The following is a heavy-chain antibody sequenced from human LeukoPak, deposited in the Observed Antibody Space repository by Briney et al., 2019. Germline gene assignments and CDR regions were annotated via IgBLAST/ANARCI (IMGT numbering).Heavy chain of an antibody. CDR2: IYYSGST. CDR1: GGSISSSSYY. V-gene: IGHV4-39*07. CDR3: AREKGELRAFDY. J-gene: IGHJ4*02. Sequence: PSETLSLTCTVSGGSISSSSYYWGWIRQPPGKGLEWIGSIYYSGSTYYNPSLKSRVTISVDTSKNQFSLKLSSVTAADTAVYYCAREKGELRAFDYWGQGTLVTVSS. D-gene: IGHD1-26*01.